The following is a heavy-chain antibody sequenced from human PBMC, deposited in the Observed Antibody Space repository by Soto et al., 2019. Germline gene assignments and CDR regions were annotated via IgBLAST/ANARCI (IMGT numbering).Heavy chain of an antibody. V-gene: IGHV1-3*01. CDR2: INAGNGDT. D-gene: IGHD5-12*01. CDR1: GYTFTSYS. J-gene: IGHJ4*02. Sequence: QVQLVQSGAEVKKPGASVKVSCKASGYTFTSYSMHWVRQAPGQRLEWMGWINAGNGDTKYSQKFQGRVXXTXDXXASTTYMELSSLRSEDTTVYYCARASSGLWTYLDYWGQGALVTVSS. CDR3: ARASSGLWTYLDY.